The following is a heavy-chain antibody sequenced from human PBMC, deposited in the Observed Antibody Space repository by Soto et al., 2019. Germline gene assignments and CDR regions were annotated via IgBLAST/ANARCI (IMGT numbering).Heavy chain of an antibody. J-gene: IGHJ3*02. Sequence: PGGSLILSCAASGFTFDDYAMHWVRQAPGKGLEGVSGISWNSGSIGYADSVKGRFTISRDNAQNSLYLQMNSLRADDPALYYYAKEIPRSGYALGVAFDIWGQGTMVTVSS. D-gene: IGHD5-12*01. CDR3: AKEIPRSGYALGVAFDI. V-gene: IGHV3-9*01. CDR1: GFTFDDYA. CDR2: ISWNSGSI.